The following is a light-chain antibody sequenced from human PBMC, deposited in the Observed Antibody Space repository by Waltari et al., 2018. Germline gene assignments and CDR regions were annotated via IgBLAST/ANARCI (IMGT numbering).Light chain of an antibody. Sequence: QSALTPPPSASGSPGPSVTISCTATSSDVGGFNYVSWYQQHPGKAPKLMIYEVSKRPSGVPDRFSGSKSGNTASLTVSGLQAEDEGDYYCSSYAGTNNVVFGGGTKLTVL. J-gene: IGLJ2*01. CDR3: SSYAGTNNVV. CDR1: SSDVGGFNY. CDR2: EVS. V-gene: IGLV2-8*01.